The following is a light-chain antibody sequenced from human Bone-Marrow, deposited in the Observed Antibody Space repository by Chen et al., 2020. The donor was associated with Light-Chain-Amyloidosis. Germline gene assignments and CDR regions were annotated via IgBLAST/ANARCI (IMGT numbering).Light chain of an antibody. Sequence: SYVLTQPYSVSVAPGQTATIAGGGNNLGSTSVHWYQQTPGQAPLLVVYDDSDRPSGIPERLSGSNSGNTATLTINRVEAGDEADYYCQVWDRSSDRPVFGGGTKLTVL. CDR2: DDS. CDR1: NLGSTS. J-gene: IGLJ3*02. V-gene: IGLV3-21*02. CDR3: QVWDRSSDRPV.